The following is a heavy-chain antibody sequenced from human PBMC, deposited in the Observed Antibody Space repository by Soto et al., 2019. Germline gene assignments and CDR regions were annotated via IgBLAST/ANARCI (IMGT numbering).Heavy chain of an antibody. V-gene: IGHV5-10-1*01. CDR1: GYSFTSYW. Sequence: GESLKISCKGSGYSFTSYWISWVRQMPGKGLEWMGRIDPSDSYTNYSPSFQGHVTISADKSISTAYLQWSSLKASDTAMYCCRRDYYYGMDVWGQGTTVTVSS. J-gene: IGHJ6*02. CDR3: RRDYYYGMDV. CDR2: IDPSDSYT.